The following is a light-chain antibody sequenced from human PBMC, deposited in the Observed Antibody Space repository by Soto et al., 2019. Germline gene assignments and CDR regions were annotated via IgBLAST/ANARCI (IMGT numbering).Light chain of an antibody. CDR2: DAS. V-gene: IGKV1-5*01. Sequence: DIQMTQSPSTLSASVGDRVTITCRASQSISSWLAWYQQKPGKAPKVLIFDASSLESGVPSRFSGTGSGTDFTLTISSLQPEDFATYYCQQSFITPHTFGQGTKVDIK. J-gene: IGKJ2*01. CDR3: QQSFITPHT. CDR1: QSISSW.